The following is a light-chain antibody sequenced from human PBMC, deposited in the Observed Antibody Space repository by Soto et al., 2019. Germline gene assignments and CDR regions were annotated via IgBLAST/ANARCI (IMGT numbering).Light chain of an antibody. CDR2: EVS. CDR1: SSDVGGYNY. Sequence: QSVLTQPASVSGSPGQSITISCTGTSSDVGGYNYVSWYQQHPGKAPKLMIYEVSNRPSGFSNRFSGSKSGTSASLAITGLQAEDEADYYCQSYDSSLSASYVFGTGTKV. V-gene: IGLV2-14*01. J-gene: IGLJ1*01. CDR3: QSYDSSLSASYV.